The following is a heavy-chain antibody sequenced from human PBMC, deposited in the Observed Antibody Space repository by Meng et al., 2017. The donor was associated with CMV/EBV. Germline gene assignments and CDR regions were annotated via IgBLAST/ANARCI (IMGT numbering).Heavy chain of an antibody. CDR1: GLTFSSYS. J-gene: IGHJ4*02. D-gene: IGHD3-22*01. CDR3: ARGEYYYESSGTDY. V-gene: IGHV3-21*01. Sequence: GSGLTFSSYSMDWVRQSPGKGLEWVSSITSSSNYIYYADSVKGRFTISRDNAKNALYLQMNSLRAEDTGVYYCARGEYYYESSGTDYWGQGTLVTVSS. CDR2: ITSSSNYI.